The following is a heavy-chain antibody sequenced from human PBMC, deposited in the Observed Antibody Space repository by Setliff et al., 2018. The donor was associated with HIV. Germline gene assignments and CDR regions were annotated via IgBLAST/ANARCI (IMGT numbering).Heavy chain of an antibody. CDR2: IHYSGSS. V-gene: IGHV4-59*11. J-gene: IGHJ6*03. CDR3: ARFQAWQLGRRGGYYYYMDV. CDR1: SGSISSHY. D-gene: IGHD1-1*01. Sequence: SETLSLTCTVSSGSISSHYWTWIRQPPEKRLELIGFIHYSGSSDYNPSLKSRITISVDMSRNQFSLVLSSVTAADTAVYYCARFQAWQLGRRGGYYYYMDVWGKGTTVTVSS.